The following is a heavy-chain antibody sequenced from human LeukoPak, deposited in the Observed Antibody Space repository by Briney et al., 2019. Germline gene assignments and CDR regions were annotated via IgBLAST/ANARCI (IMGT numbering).Heavy chain of an antibody. CDR2: INPNSGRT. V-gene: IGHV1-2*02. D-gene: IGHD3-22*01. J-gene: IGHJ5*02. Sequence: ASVKVSCKASGYTFTGYYMHWVRQAPGQGLEWMGWINPNSGRTNYAQKFQGRVTMTRDTSISTAYMELSRLRSDDTAVYYCARDQDSSGRNWFDPWGQGTLVTVSS. CDR3: ARDQDSSGRNWFDP. CDR1: GYTFTGYY.